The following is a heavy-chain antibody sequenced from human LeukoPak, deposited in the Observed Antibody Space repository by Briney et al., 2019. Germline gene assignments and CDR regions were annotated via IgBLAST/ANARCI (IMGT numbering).Heavy chain of an antibody. CDR1: GFTCSIYA. CDR2: ITSRGEST. CDR3: ARDRPNYYGGDGHYYRRDGDY. J-gene: IGHJ4*02. D-gene: IGHD3-10*01. V-gene: IGHV3-23*01. Sequence: GGSLRLSCAVSGFTCSIYAMSWVRQAPGKGLQWVSSITSRGESTWYVDSVKGRFTITRDNSENTLYLQMHSLRAEDTAVYYCARDRPNYYGGDGHYYRRDGDYWGRGTLVSVSS.